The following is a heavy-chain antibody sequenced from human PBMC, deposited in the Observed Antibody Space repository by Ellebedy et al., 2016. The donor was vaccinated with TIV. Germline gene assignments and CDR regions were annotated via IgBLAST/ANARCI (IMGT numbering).Heavy chain of an antibody. J-gene: IGHJ3*02. CDR2: IYYSGST. V-gene: IGHV4-59*12. CDR3: ARDFGTTVDNDAFDI. CDR1: GGSISSYY. Sequence: MPSETLSLTCTVSGGSISSYYWSWIRQPPGKGLEWIGYIYYSGSTYYNPSLKSRVTISVDTSKNQFSLKLSSVTAADTAVYYCARDFGTTVDNDAFDIWGQGTMVTVSS. D-gene: IGHD4-23*01.